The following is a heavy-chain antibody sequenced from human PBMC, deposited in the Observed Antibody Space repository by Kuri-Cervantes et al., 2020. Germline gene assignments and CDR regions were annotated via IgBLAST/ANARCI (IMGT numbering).Heavy chain of an antibody. V-gene: IGHV3-30-3*01. Sequence: GESLKISCAASGFTFSSYAMHWVRQAPGKGLEWVAVISYDGSNKYYADSVKGRFTISRDNSKNTLYLQMNSLRAEDTAVYYCARDAEYCSGGSCYWGSFDYWGQGTLVTVSS. J-gene: IGHJ4*02. CDR2: ISYDGSNK. CDR3: ARDAEYCSGGSCYWGSFDY. D-gene: IGHD2-15*01. CDR1: GFTFSSYA.